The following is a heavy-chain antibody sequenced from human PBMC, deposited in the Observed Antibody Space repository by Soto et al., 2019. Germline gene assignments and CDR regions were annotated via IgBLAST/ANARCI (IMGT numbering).Heavy chain of an antibody. CDR3: ARDSQAYCGGECYPRPNGMDV. CDR1: GGSISSGGYY. J-gene: IGHJ6*02. V-gene: IGHV4-31*03. Sequence: SETLSLTCTVSGGSISSGGYYWSWIRQHPGKGLEWIGYIYYSGSTYYNPSLKSRVTISVDTSKNQFSLKLSSVTAADTAVYYCARDSQAYCGGECYPRPNGMDVWGQGTTVPVSS. CDR2: IYYSGST. D-gene: IGHD2-21*01.